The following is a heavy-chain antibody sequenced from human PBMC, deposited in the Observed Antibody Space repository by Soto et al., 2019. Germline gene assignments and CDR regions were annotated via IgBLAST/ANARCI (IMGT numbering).Heavy chain of an antibody. D-gene: IGHD1-1*01. Sequence: QVHLVQSGAEVKKPGASVKVSCTGSGYGFTTYGTTWVRQAPGQGPEWMAWLSAHNGNTNYARKLQGRVTVNRDTPTSTAYMELRSLRSSVRAVYYGTRGRYGDYWGQGALVTGSS. CDR1: GYGFTTYG. CDR3: TRGRYGDY. V-gene: IGHV1-18*01. CDR2: LSAHNGNT. J-gene: IGHJ4*02.